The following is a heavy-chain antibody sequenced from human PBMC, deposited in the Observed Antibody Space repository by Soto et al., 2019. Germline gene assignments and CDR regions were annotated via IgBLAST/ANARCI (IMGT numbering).Heavy chain of an antibody. CDR1: GFTFSSYG. D-gene: IGHD2-2*01. J-gene: IGHJ6*02. Sequence: QVQLVESGGGVVQPGRSLRLSCAASGFTFSSYGMHWVRQAPGKGLEWVAVIWYDGSNKYYADSVKGRFTISRDNSKNTLYLQMNSLRAEETAVYYCARDDLGYCSSTSCYAIVYYYGMDVWGQGTTVTVSS. CDR2: IWYDGSNK. CDR3: ARDDLGYCSSTSCYAIVYYYGMDV. V-gene: IGHV3-33*01.